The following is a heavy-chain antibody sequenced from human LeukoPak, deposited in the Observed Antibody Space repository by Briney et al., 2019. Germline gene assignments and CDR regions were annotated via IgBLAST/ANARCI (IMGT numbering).Heavy chain of an antibody. CDR2: ISYDGSNK. V-gene: IGHV3-30*18. D-gene: IGHD1-14*01. CDR1: GFTFSSYG. Sequence: GGSLRLSCAASGFTFSSYGMHWVRQAPGKGLEWVAVISYDGSNKYYADSVKGRFTISRDNSKNTLYLQMNSLGAEDTAVYYCAKTNRYMADYWGQGTLVTVSS. J-gene: IGHJ4*02. CDR3: AKTNRYMADY.